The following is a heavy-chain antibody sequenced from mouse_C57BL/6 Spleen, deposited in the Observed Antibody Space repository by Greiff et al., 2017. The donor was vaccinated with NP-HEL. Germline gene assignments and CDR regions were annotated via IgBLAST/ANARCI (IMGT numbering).Heavy chain of an antibody. CDR2: INPYNGDT. CDR3: ARSFITTVVAPFAY. J-gene: IGHJ3*01. D-gene: IGHD1-1*01. CDR1: GYSFTGYF. Sequence: EVQLQESGPELVKPGDSVKISCKASGYSFTGYFMNWVMQSHGKSLEWIGRINPYNGDTFYNQKFKGKATLTVDKSSSTAHMELRSLTSEDSAVYYCARSFITTVVAPFAYWGQGTLVAVSA. V-gene: IGHV1-20*01.